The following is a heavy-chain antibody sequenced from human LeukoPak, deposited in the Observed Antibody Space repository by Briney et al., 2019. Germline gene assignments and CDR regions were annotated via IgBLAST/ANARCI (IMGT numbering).Heavy chain of an antibody. Sequence: GRSLRLSCAASGFTFSSYNMNWVRQAPGKGLEWVSYISSGGSTKYYADSVKGRFSISRDNAKNSLYLQMNSLRDEDTAVYYCARGPNDFDYWGQGTLVTVSS. CDR3: ARGPNDFDY. CDR1: GFTFSSYN. CDR2: ISSGGSTK. J-gene: IGHJ4*02. V-gene: IGHV3-48*02.